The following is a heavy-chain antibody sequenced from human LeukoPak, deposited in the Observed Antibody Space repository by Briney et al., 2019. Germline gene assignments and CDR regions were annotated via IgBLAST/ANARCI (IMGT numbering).Heavy chain of an antibody. J-gene: IGHJ4*02. CDR2: IYYDGST. Sequence: PSETLSLICTVSDDSINNGIYYWGWIRQALGKGLEYVGSIYYDGSTWYNPTLASRVTISIDTSQGLFSLKLTSVTAADAAVYYRARQVHSTGWMDSWGQGSLVTVSS. V-gene: IGHV4-39*01. CDR1: DDSINNGIYY. CDR3: ARQVHSTGWMDS. D-gene: IGHD2-2*03.